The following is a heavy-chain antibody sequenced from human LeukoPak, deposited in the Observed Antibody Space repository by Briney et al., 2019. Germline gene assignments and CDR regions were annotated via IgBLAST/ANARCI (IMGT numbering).Heavy chain of an antibody. V-gene: IGHV3-9*01. CDR1: GFTFDDYA. Sequence: QPGRSLRLSCAASGFTFDDYAMHWVRQAPGKGLEWVSGISWNSGSIGYADSVKGRFTISRDNAKNSLYLQMNSLRAEDTALYYCAKGGYSSSWDDLDYWGQGTLVTVSS. CDR2: ISWNSGSI. CDR3: AKGGYSSSWDDLDY. D-gene: IGHD6-13*01. J-gene: IGHJ4*02.